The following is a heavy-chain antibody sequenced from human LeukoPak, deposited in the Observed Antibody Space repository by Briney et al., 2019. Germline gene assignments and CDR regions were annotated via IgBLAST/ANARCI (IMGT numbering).Heavy chain of an antibody. CDR3: ARYRRLAAAGTDAFDI. Sequence: ASVKVSCKASGYTFTGYYMHWVRQAPGQGLGWMGWMNPNSGNTGYAQKFQGRVTMTRNTSISTAYMELSSLRSEDTAVYYCARYRRLAAAGTDAFDIWGQGTMVTVSS. D-gene: IGHD6-13*01. V-gene: IGHV1-8*02. CDR2: MNPNSGNT. CDR1: GYTFTGYY. J-gene: IGHJ3*02.